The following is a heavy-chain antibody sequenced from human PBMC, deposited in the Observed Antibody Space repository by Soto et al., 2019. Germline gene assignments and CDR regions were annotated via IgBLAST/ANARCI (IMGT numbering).Heavy chain of an antibody. CDR3: ARVKAAVLLGMDV. CDR2: IIPIFGTA. J-gene: IGHJ6*02. V-gene: IGHV1-69*06. Sequence: ASVKVSCKASGGTFSSYAISWLRQSPGQGLEWMGGIIPIFGTASYAQKFQGRVTITADKSTSTAYMELSSLRSEDTAVYYCARVKAAVLLGMDVWGQGTTVTVSS. CDR1: GGTFSSYA. D-gene: IGHD2-15*01.